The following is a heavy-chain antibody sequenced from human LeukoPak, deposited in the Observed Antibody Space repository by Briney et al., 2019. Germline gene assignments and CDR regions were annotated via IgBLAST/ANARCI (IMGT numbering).Heavy chain of an antibody. Sequence: SETLSLTCSLSGSSTASDYYWAWIRQPPGKGLQWVGSGYHGGTTYTTPALQGRVTISLDTSKNQFSLKVTSVTAADTAIYYCARQEGYYYHMEVWGRGRTVTVSS. CDR2: GYHGGTT. CDR1: GSSTASDYY. V-gene: IGHV4-38-2*02. CDR3: ARQEGYYYHMEV. J-gene: IGHJ6*03.